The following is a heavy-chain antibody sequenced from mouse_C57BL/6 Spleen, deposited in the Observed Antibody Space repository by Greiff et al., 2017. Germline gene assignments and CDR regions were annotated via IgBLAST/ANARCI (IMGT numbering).Heavy chain of an antibody. Sequence: EVQLQQSGPGLVKPSQSLSLTCSVTGYSITSGYYWNWIRQFPGNKLEWMGYISYDGSNNYNPSLKNRISITRDTSKNQFFLKLNSVTTEDTATYYCARRGYSGYFDYWGQGTTLTVSS. CDR3: ARRGYSGYFDY. D-gene: IGHD3-2*02. V-gene: IGHV3-6*01. J-gene: IGHJ2*01. CDR2: ISYDGSN. CDR1: GYSITSGYY.